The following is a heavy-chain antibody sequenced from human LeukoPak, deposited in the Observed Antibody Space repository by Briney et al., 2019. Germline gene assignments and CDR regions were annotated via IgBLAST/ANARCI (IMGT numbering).Heavy chain of an antibody. V-gene: IGHV4-39*01. CDR1: GGSISSSSYY. CDR2: IYYSGST. J-gene: IGHJ4*02. Sequence: SETLSLTCTVSGGSISSSSYYWGWIRQPPGKGLEWIGSIYYSGSTYYNPSLKSRVTISVDTSKNQFSLKLSSVTAADTAVYYCARHRTYYYDSSGYGNLDYWGQGTLVTVSS. CDR3: ARHRTYYYDSSGYGNLDY. D-gene: IGHD3-22*01.